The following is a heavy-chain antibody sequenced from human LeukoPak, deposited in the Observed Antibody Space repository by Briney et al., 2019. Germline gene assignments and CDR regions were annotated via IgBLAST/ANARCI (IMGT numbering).Heavy chain of an antibody. J-gene: IGHJ4*02. CDR2: IYTSGST. V-gene: IGHV4-4*09. Sequence: SETLSLTCTVSGGSISSYYWSWIRQPPGKGLEWIGYIYTSGSTNYNPSLKSRVTISVDTSKNQFSLKLSSVTAADTAVYYCARQYMTYYFDYWGQGTLVTVSS. CDR1: GGSISSYY. D-gene: IGHD1-1*01. CDR3: ARQYMTYYFDY.